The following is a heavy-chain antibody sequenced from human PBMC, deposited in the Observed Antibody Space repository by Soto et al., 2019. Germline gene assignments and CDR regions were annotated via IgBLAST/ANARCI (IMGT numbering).Heavy chain of an antibody. J-gene: IGHJ4*02. Sequence: QVQLVQSGAEVKKPGASVKVSCKASGYTFTSYYMHWVRQAPGQGLEWMGIINPSGGSTSYAQKFQGRVTMTRDTSTSTVYMELSSRRSEDTAVYYCARDPAIYDSSGYSFDYCGQGTLVTVSS. V-gene: IGHV1-46*01. CDR3: ARDPAIYDSSGYSFDY. CDR2: INPSGGST. D-gene: IGHD3-22*01. CDR1: GYTFTSYY.